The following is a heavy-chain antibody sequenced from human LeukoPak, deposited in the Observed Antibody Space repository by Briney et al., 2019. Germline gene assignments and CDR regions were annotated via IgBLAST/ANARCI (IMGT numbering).Heavy chain of an antibody. D-gene: IGHD6-19*01. CDR1: GFTFSSYS. Sequence: NPGGSLRLSCAASGFTFSSYSMNWVRQAPGKGLEWVSSISSSSSYIYYADSVKGRFTISGDNAKNSLYLQMNSLRAEDTAVYYCARVSDERWSSGWYVDYWGQGTLVTVSS. CDR3: ARVSDERWSSGWYVDY. CDR2: ISSSSSYI. J-gene: IGHJ4*02. V-gene: IGHV3-21*01.